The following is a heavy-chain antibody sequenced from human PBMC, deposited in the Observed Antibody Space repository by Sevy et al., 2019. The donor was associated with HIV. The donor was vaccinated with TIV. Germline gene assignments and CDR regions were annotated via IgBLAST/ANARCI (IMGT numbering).Heavy chain of an antibody. CDR1: GFTGSSYW. CDR3: ARNNAGGNPWVH. Sequence: GGSLRLSCAAAGFTGSSYWMSWVRQSPERGREWVDKINLDGSEKFYGDSMKGRFTVSRDNTKNLLYLQMNSLRVEDTAVYYCARNNAGGNPWVHWGQGTLVTVSS. V-gene: IGHV3-7*01. J-gene: IGHJ4*02. D-gene: IGHD1-1*01. CDR2: INLDGSEK.